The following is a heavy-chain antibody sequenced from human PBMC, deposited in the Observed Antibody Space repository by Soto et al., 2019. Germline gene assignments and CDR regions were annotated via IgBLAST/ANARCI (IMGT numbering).Heavy chain of an antibody. V-gene: IGHV3-23*01. CDR3: AKDHTWFGELPYFDY. D-gene: IGHD3-10*01. Sequence: GGSLRLSCAASGFTFSSYWMHWVRQVPGKGLEWVSAISGGGSSTYYADSVKGRFTISRDNSKNTLYLQMNSLRAEDTAVYYCAKDHTWFGELPYFDYWGQGTLVT. CDR2: ISGGGSST. CDR1: GFTFSSYW. J-gene: IGHJ4*02.